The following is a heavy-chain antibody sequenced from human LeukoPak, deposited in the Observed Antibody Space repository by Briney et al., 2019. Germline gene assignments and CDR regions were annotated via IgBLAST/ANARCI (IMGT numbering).Heavy chain of an antibody. J-gene: IGHJ4*02. V-gene: IGHV3-23*01. Sequence: GGSLRLSCAASGFIFSRYWMHWVRQAPGKGLEWVSTISNSDGKTYYADSVKGRFTISRDNSKNTLYVQMNSLTAEDTAIYYCAKATGNLGNWGQGTLVTVSS. D-gene: IGHD1-1*01. CDR3: AKATGNLGN. CDR2: ISNSDGKT. CDR1: GFIFSRYW.